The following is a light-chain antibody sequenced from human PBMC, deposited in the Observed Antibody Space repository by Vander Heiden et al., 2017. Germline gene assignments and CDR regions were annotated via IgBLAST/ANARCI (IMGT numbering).Light chain of an antibody. J-gene: IGKJ5*01. CDR1: QSVSSN. V-gene: IGKV3-15*01. CDR2: GAS. Sequence: EIVMTQSPATLSVSPGERATLSCRASQSVSSNLAWYQQKPGQAPRLLIYGASTRFSGSGSGTEFTLTISSLQSEDFAVYYCQQENNWPITFGQGTQVEIK. CDR3: QQENNWPIT.